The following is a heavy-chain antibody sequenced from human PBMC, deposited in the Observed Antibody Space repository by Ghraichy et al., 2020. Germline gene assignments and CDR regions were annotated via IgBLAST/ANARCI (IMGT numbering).Heavy chain of an antibody. V-gene: IGHV5-51*01. CDR3: ARFSRDGYKPEAYYLDY. CDR2: IFPGDSDT. CDR1: GYSFTSYW. J-gene: IGHJ4*02. Sequence: GESLNISCQVSGYSFTSYWIGWVRQMPGKGLEWMGLIFPGDSDTRYSPSFQGQVTITADKSIRTAYLQWNSLKASDTAMYYCARFSRDGYKPEAYYLDYWGQGTPVAVSS. D-gene: IGHD5-24*01.